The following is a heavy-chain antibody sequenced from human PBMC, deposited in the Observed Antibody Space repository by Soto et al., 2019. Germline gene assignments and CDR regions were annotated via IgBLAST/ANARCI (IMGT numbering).Heavy chain of an antibody. V-gene: IGHV4-39*01. CDR1: GGSISSSSYY. CDR2: IYYSGST. J-gene: IGHJ4*02. CDR3: APLWGQD. Sequence: QLQLQESGPGLVKPSETLSLTCTVSGGSISSSSYYWGWIRQPPGKGLEWIGRIYYSGSTYYNPSLKSRVAISVDTSKNQFSLRLSSVTAADTAVYYCAPLWGQDWGQGTLVTVSS. D-gene: IGHD3-10*01.